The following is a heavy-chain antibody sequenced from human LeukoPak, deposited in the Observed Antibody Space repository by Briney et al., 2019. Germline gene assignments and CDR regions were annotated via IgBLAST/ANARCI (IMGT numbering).Heavy chain of an antibody. CDR1: GGSFSGHY. V-gene: IGHV4-34*01. CDR2: INHSGST. D-gene: IGHD3-10*01. Sequence: SETLSLTCAVYGGSFSGHYWSWIRQPPGKGLEWIGEINHSGSTNYNPSLKSRVTISVDTSKNQFSLKLSSVTAADTAVYYSARGGVLLWFGGFDYWGQGTLVTVSS. CDR3: ARGGVLLWFGGFDY. J-gene: IGHJ4*02.